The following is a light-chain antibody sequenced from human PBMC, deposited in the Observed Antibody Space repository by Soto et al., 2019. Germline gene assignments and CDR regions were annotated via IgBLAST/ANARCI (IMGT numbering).Light chain of an antibody. Sequence: AIRMTQSPSSLSASTGDRVTITCRASQGISSYLAWYQQKPGKAPKLLIYAASTLQSGVPSRFSGSGSGTDFTLTIRSLQPDDFATYYCKHYNSYSEAFGRGTKVDIK. CDR1: QGISSY. V-gene: IGKV1-8*01. CDR2: AAS. J-gene: IGKJ1*01. CDR3: KHYNSYSEA.